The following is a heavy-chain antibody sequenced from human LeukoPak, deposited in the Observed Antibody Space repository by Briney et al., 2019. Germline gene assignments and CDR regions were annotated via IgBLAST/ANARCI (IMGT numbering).Heavy chain of an antibody. J-gene: IGHJ4*02. D-gene: IGHD1-26*01. CDR2: IYHSGST. Sequence: KASGTLSLTCAVSGGSISSSNWWSWVRQPPGKGLEWIGEIYHSGSTSYNPSLKSRVTISVDTSKNQFSLKLSSVTAADTAVYYCAREEALGSGSFDYWGQGTLVTVSS. CDR3: AREEALGSGSFDY. CDR1: GGSISSSNW. V-gene: IGHV4-4*02.